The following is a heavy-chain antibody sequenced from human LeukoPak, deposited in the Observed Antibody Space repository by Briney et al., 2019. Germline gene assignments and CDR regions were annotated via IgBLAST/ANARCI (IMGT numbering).Heavy chain of an antibody. J-gene: IGHJ4*02. V-gene: IGHV3-48*02. Sequence: GGPLRLSCAASGFTFSSYSMNWVRQAPGKGLEWVSYISSSSSTVYYADSVKGRFTISRDIARNSLYLQMSSLRDEDTAVYYCARDRYGDYTPDYWGQGTLVTVSS. CDR1: GFTFSSYS. D-gene: IGHD4-17*01. CDR3: ARDRYGDYTPDY. CDR2: ISSSSSTV.